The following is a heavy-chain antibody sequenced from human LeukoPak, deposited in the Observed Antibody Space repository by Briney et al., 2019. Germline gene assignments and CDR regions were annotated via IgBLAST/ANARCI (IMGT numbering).Heavy chain of an antibody. V-gene: IGHV1-69*05. Sequence: ASVKVSCKASGGTFSSYAISWVRQAPGQGLEWMGRVIPIFGTANYAQKFQGRVTITTDESTSTAYMELSSRRSEDTAVYYCASVQRSDRISAFDICGQGTMVTVSS. CDR1: GGTFSSYA. J-gene: IGHJ3*02. CDR3: ASVQRSDRISAFDI. CDR2: VIPIFGTA. D-gene: IGHD2/OR15-2a*01.